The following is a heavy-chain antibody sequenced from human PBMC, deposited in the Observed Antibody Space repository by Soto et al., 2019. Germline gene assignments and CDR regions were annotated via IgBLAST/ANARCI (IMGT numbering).Heavy chain of an antibody. Sequence: GGSLRLSCTASGFTFGDYAMSWVRQAPGKGLEWVGFIRSKAYGGTTEYAASVKGRFTISRDDSKSIAYLQMNSLKTEDTAVYYCTRVKISRHYYYGMDVWGQGTTVTVS. CDR2: IRSKAYGGTT. CDR1: GFTFGDYA. J-gene: IGHJ6*02. V-gene: IGHV3-49*04. D-gene: IGHD3-3*01. CDR3: TRVKISRHYYYGMDV.